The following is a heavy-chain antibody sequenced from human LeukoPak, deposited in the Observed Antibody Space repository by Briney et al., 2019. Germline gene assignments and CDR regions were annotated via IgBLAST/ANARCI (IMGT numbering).Heavy chain of an antibody. CDR1: GSSISSYY. V-gene: IGHV4-59*08. J-gene: IGHJ3*02. D-gene: IGHD5-24*01. Sequence: SETLSLTCTVSGSSISSYYWSWIRQPPGKGLEWIGYIYYSGSTNYNPSLKSRVTISVDTSKNQFSLKLSSVTAADTAVYYCARQGDGYNKAAFDIWGQGTMVTVSS. CDR2: IYYSGST. CDR3: ARQGDGYNKAAFDI.